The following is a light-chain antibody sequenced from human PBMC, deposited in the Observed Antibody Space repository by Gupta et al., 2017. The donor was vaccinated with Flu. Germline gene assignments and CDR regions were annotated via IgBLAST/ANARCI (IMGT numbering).Light chain of an antibody. CDR2: DAS. CDR3: QQRSNWPPYT. CDR1: QSVSRY. Sequence: TLSCRASQSVSRYLAWYQQKPGQAPRLLIYDASNRATGIPARFSGSGSGTDFTLTISSLETEDFAVYYCQQRSNWPPYTFGQGTKLQIK. J-gene: IGKJ2*01. V-gene: IGKV3-11*01.